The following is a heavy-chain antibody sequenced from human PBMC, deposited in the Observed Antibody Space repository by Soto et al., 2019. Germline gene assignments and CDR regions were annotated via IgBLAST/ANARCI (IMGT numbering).Heavy chain of an antibody. V-gene: IGHV5-51*01. CDR1: GYSFTSYW. J-gene: IGHJ6*02. CDR2: IYPGDSDT. CDR3: ARLGFYYYYGMDV. Sequence: GESLKISCKGSGYSFTSYWIGWVRQMPGKGLEWMGIIYPGDSDTRYSPSFQGQVTISADESISTAYLQWSSLKASDTAMYYCARLGFYYYYGMDVWGQGTTVTVSS. D-gene: IGHD2-15*01.